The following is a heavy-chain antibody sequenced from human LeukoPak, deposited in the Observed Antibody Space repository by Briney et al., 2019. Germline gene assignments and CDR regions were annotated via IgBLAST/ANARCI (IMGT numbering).Heavy chain of an antibody. J-gene: IGHJ6*02. D-gene: IGHD3-16*01. V-gene: IGHV1-18*01. CDR2: ISAYNGNT. Sequence: GASVKVSCKASGYTFTSYGISWVRQAPGQGLEWMGWISAYNGNTNYAQKLQGRVTMTTDTSTSTAYMELRSLRSDDTAVYYCAREGPTFGGVIDYYGMDVWGQGTTVTVSS. CDR1: GYTFTSYG. CDR3: AREGPTFGGVIDYYGMDV.